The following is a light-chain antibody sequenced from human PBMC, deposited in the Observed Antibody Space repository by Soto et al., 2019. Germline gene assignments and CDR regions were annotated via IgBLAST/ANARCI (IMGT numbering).Light chain of an antibody. V-gene: IGKV3-15*01. J-gene: IGKJ4*01. Sequence: EIVMTQSPATVSVSPGERATLSCRASQNVNSNLAWYQQKPGQPPRLLIYRAYTRATGVPARFSGSGSGTEFTLTINSLQSEDFAVYYCPQYNSWPPLTFGGGTKVEIK. CDR1: QNVNSN. CDR2: RAY. CDR3: PQYNSWPPLT.